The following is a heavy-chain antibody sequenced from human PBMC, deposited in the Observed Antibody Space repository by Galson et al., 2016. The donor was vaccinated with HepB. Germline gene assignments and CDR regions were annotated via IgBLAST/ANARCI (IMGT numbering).Heavy chain of an antibody. J-gene: IGHJ6*02. Sequence: QSGAEVKKPGESLRISCKGSGYSFTNYWITWVRQMPGKGLEWMGRIDPSDSYTYYSPSFQGHVTISADKSINTAYLQWSSLKASDTAMYYCARLGPHYYYYGMDVWGQGTTVTVSS. CDR2: IDPSDSYT. CDR3: ARLGPHYYYYGMDV. CDR1: GYSFTNYW. V-gene: IGHV5-10-1*01.